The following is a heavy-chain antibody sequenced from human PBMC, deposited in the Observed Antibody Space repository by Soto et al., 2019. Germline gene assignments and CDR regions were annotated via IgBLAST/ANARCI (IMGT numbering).Heavy chain of an antibody. CDR2: IVVGSGNT. D-gene: IGHD1-26*01. Sequence: QMQLVQSGPEVKKPGTSVKVSCKASGFTFTSSAVQWVRQARGQRLEWIGWIVVGSGNTNYAQKFQERVTITRDMSTSTAYMELSSLRSEDTAVYYCAALKVGATLWHRRENFDYWGQGTLVTVSS. CDR3: AALKVGATLWHRRENFDY. V-gene: IGHV1-58*01. J-gene: IGHJ4*02. CDR1: GFTFTSSA.